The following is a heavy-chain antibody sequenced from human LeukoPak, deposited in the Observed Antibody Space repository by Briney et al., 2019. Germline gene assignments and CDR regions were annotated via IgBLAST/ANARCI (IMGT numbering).Heavy chain of an antibody. Sequence: GASVKVSCKASGYTFTSYGISWVRQAPGQGLEWMGWISAYNGNTNYAQKLQGRVTMTTDTSTSTAYMELRSLRSDDTAVYYCARDSSSRERDNWFDPWGQGTLVTVSS. CDR2: ISAYNGNT. CDR3: ARDSSSRERDNWFDP. CDR1: GYTFTSYG. D-gene: IGHD6-13*01. V-gene: IGHV1-18*01. J-gene: IGHJ5*02.